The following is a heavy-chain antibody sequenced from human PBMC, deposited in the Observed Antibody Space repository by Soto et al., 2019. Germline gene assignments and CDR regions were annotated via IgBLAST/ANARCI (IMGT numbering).Heavy chain of an antibody. Sequence: ASVKVSCKASGGTFSSYAISWVRQAPGQGLEWMGGIIPIFGTANYAQKFQGRVTITADESTSTAYMELSSLRSEDTAVYYCALPYYYDSSGYSSHYNWFDPWGQGXLVTVYS. CDR1: GGTFSSYA. D-gene: IGHD3-22*01. J-gene: IGHJ5*02. CDR3: ALPYYYDSSGYSSHYNWFDP. CDR2: IIPIFGTA. V-gene: IGHV1-69*13.